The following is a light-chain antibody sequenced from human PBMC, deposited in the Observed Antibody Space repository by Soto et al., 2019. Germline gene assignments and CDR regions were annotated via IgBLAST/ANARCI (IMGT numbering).Light chain of an antibody. CDR2: GNS. V-gene: IGLV1-40*01. Sequence: QSVLTQPPSVSGAPGQRVTISCTGRSSNIGAGYDVHWYQQLPGTAHKLLIYGNSNRPSGVPDRFSGSKSGTSASLAITGLQAEDDADYYCQSYDSSLSGYVFGTETKVTVL. CDR1: SSNIGAGYD. CDR3: QSYDSSLSGYV. J-gene: IGLJ1*01.